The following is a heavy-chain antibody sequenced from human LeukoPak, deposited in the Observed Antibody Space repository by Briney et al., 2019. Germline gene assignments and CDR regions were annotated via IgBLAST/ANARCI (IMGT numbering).Heavy chain of an antibody. CDR1: GGSVSSNY. J-gene: IGHJ4*02. CDR3: AHSISMDLEY. CDR2: IYNGGTT. D-gene: IGHD2/OR15-2a*01. Sequence: SETLSLTCTVSGGSVSSNYWNWIRQPAGKGLEWIGRIYNGGTTNYNPFLESRVTISIDRSKNQFSLKLTSVTAADTAVYYCAHSISMDLEYWGQGTLVTVSS. V-gene: IGHV4-4*07.